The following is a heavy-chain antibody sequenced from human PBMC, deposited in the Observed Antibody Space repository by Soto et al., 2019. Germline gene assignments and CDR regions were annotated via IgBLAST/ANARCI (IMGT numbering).Heavy chain of an antibody. CDR1: GFTFDDYI. CDR2: TSWDGGTR. V-gene: IGHV3-43*01. D-gene: IGHD1-26*01. J-gene: IGHJ4*02. CDR3: AKDGNSGSYYLFDY. Sequence: EVQLVESGGVVVQPGGSLRLSCAASGFTFDDYIMHWVRQAPGKSLEWVSLTSWDGGTRYYADSVKGRFTISRDNSKNSLYLQMNSLRTEDTALYYCAKDGNSGSYYLFDYWGQGTLVTVSS.